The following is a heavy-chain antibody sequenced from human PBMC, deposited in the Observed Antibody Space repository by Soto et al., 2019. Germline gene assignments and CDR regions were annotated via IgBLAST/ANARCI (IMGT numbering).Heavy chain of an antibody. Sequence: ASVKFSCKASGYTFSGFYMHWVRQAPGQGLEWMGWINPNNGGTKSAEKFQGRVTMTREKSISTAYMELSRMTSDDTAVYYCTGAAVTGTAGLDFWGQGTQVTVSS. CDR2: INPNNGGT. J-gene: IGHJ4*02. V-gene: IGHV1-2*02. CDR1: GYTFSGFY. CDR3: TGAAVTGTAGLDF. D-gene: IGHD6-19*01.